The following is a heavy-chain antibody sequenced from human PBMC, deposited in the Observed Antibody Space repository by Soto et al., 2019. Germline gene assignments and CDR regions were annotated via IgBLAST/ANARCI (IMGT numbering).Heavy chain of an antibody. CDR1: GFSFSDST. V-gene: IGHV3-73*01. D-gene: IGHD3-9*01. CDR3: RTTGADDWYFFDY. J-gene: IGHJ4*02. CDR2: IRSKTNSYAT. Sequence: EVQLVESGGGLVQPGGSLKLSCAASGFSFSDSTMHWVRQASGKGLVWVGRIRSKTNSYATPYAESVNGRFSISSDDSHNTAYLTTNSLETEDMAVYYCRTTGADDWYFFDYWCQGTLVTVSS.